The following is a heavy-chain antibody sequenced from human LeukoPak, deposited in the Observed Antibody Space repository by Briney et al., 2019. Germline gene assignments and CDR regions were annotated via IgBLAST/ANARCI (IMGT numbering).Heavy chain of an antibody. CDR3: AREPCYNAGTYFPI. Sequence: GRSLRLSCAASGFTFSRYGMHWVRQAAGKGLEWVAVIWYDGSNKDYADSVKGRFTISRDNSKNTLYLQMNSLSAEDTAIYYCAREPCYNAGTYFPIWGQGTMVTVSS. CDR1: GFTFSRYG. V-gene: IGHV3-33*01. CDR2: IWYDGSNK. J-gene: IGHJ3*02. D-gene: IGHD3-10*01.